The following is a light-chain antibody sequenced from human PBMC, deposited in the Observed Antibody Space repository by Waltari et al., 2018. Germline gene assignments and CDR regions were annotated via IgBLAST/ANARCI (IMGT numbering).Light chain of an antibody. J-gene: IGLJ2*01. CDR2: EVS. V-gene: IGLV2-8*01. CDR3: SSYAGSNNLGVV. Sequence: QSALTQPPSASGSPGQSVTISCTGTSSDVGGYNSVSWYQQHPGKAPKLMIYEVSKRPSGVPDRFSGSKSGNTASLTVSGLQAEDEADYYCSSYAGSNNLGVVFGGGTKLTVL. CDR1: SSDVGGYNS.